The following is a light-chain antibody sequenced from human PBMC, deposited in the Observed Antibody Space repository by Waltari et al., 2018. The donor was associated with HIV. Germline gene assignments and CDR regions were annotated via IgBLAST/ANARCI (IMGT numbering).Light chain of an antibody. CDR2: GAS. CDR3: QQSHSPPRT. V-gene: IGKV1-39*01. Sequence: DIQMTKSPSSLSAFVGDRVTITCRASQTISRHLNWYQQKPGEAPKLLIYGASSLQSGVPSRFSGSGSGIHFTLTISSLKPEDSATYYCQQSHSPPRTFGQGTKLEIK. CDR1: QTISRH. J-gene: IGKJ2*02.